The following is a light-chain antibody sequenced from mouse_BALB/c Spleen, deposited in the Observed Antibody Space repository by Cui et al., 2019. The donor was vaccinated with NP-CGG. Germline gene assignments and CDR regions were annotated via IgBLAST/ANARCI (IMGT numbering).Light chain of an antibody. Sequence: QAVVTPESPPTKSPGETVTLTCRSSTGAVTTSNYANWVQEKPEHLFTGLIGGTNNRAPGVPARFSGSLIGDKAALTITGAQTEDEAIYFCTLWYSNHWVFGGGTKLTVL. CDR1: TGAVTTSNY. CDR3: TLWYSNHWV. J-gene: IGLJ1*01. CDR2: GTN. V-gene: IGLV1*01.